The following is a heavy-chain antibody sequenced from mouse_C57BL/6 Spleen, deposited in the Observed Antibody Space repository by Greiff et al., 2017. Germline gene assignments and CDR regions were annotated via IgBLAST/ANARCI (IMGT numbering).Heavy chain of an antibody. CDR3: ARGDGYTSYWYFDV. CDR2: ISDGGSYT. D-gene: IGHD2-3*01. Sequence: EVNLVESGGGLVKPGGSLKLSCAASGFTFSSYAMSWVRQTPEKRLEWVATISDGGSYTYYPDNVKGRLTISRDNAKNNLYLQMSHLKSEDTAMYYCARGDGYTSYWYFDVWGTGTTVTVSS. J-gene: IGHJ1*03. CDR1: GFTFSSYA. V-gene: IGHV5-4*03.